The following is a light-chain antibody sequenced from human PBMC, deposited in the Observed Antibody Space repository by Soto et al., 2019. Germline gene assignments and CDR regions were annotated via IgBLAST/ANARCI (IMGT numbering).Light chain of an antibody. Sequence: EIVLTQSPGTLSLSPGERVTLSCRASQSLSSGYLDRYQQKPGQAPRLLIYGASSRATGIADRYSGSGSGTDFTLTISSLEPEDFAVYYCQQRSNWPPWTFGQGTKV. CDR3: QQRSNWPPWT. J-gene: IGKJ1*01. CDR2: GAS. V-gene: IGKV3D-20*02. CDR1: QSLSSGY.